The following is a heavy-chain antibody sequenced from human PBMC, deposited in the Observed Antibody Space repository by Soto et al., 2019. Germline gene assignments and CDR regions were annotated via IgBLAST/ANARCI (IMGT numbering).Heavy chain of an antibody. V-gene: IGHV1-3*01. CDR2: INEGNGNT. CDR3: ARTGYCANGVCYPTPDYFDY. J-gene: IGHJ4*02. D-gene: IGHD2-8*01. CDR1: GYSFTRYA. Sequence: AASVKVSCTASGYSFTRYAIHWVRQAPGQRLEWMGWINEGNGNTKYSQNFQGRVTITRDTSASTVYMEVSSLRSEDTAVYYCARTGYCANGVCYPTPDYFDYWGQGTLVTVSS.